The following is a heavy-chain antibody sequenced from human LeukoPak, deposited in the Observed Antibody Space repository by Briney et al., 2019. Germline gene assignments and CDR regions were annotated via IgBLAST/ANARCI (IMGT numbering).Heavy chain of an antibody. Sequence: GRSLTLSCAASGFALNTYAMHWVRQAPGQGLEWVALIWHDGSHKFYPNPVRGQLITSKDHSNHTVSLQITNLRPEDAAVYYCAREIFGWGCDPDFWGQGTLVTVSS. CDR2: IWHDGSHK. J-gene: IGHJ4*02. D-gene: IGHD3-3*01. V-gene: IGHV3-33*01. CDR3: AREIFGWGCDPDF. CDR1: GFALNTYA.